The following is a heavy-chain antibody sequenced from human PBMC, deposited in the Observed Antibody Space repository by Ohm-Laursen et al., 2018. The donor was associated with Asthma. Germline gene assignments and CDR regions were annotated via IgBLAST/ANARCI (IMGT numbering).Heavy chain of an antibody. CDR3: AKDRGFNYGYGMDV. Sequence: SLSLSCAASGFTFSSFAISWVRQAPGKGLEWVSTISGSAGSTYYADSVKGRFTNSRDNSKNTLYLQMNSLRAEDTALYYCAKDRGFNYGYGMDVWGQGTTVTVSS. D-gene: IGHD5-18*01. CDR1: GFTFSSFA. CDR2: ISGSAGST. V-gene: IGHV3-23*01. J-gene: IGHJ6*02.